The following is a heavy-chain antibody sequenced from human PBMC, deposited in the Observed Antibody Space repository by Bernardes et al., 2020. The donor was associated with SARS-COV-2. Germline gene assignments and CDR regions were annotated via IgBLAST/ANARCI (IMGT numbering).Heavy chain of an antibody. CDR2: IYSGGSP. CDR3: ARAAPLTRRPGLFDY. D-gene: IGHD6-6*01. V-gene: IGHV4-31*03. Sequence: SETLSLTCTVSGGSISSGHYYWTWIRQHPGKGLEWLAYIYSGGSPYYNPSLKSRLTISVDTSTNQFSLKLSSVTAADTAVYYCARAAPLTRRPGLFDYWGQGFLVTVSS. J-gene: IGHJ4*02. CDR1: GGSISSGHYY.